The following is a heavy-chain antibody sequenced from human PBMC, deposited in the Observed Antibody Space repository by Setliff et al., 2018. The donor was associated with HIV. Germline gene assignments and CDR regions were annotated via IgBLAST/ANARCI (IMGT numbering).Heavy chain of an antibody. CDR3: ATQRDIVMVPGQGGFDI. J-gene: IGHJ3*02. CDR1: GYTFTDYY. D-gene: IGHD2-2*01. V-gene: IGHV1-2*02. Sequence: VASVKVSCKASGYTFTDYYMHWVRQAPGQGLEWMGWIKPNSGGTNYAQKFQGRVTMTTDTSTRTAYMELRSLRSDDTAVYYCATQRDIVMVPGQGGFDIWAQGTMVTVSS. CDR2: IKPNSGGT.